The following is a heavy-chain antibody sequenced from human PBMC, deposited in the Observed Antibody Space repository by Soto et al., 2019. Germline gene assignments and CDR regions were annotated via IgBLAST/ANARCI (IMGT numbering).Heavy chain of an antibody. CDR2: FDPEDGET. D-gene: IGHD3-10*01. CDR1: GYTLTELS. Sequence: ASVKVSCKVSGYTLTELSMHWVRQAPGKGLEWMGGFDPEDGETIYAQKFQGRVTMTEDTSTDTAYMELSSLRSEDTAVYYCATRDYYGSGSYNDYWGQGTLVTVSS. J-gene: IGHJ4*02. V-gene: IGHV1-24*01. CDR3: ATRDYYGSGSYNDY.